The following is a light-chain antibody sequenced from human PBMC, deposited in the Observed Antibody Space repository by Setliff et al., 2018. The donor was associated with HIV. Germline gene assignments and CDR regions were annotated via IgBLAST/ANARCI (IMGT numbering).Light chain of an antibody. V-gene: IGLV2-23*02. CDR3: CSYSGSYILGV. CDR1: SSDVGNSHL. CDR2: DIS. Sequence: LTQPASVSGSPGQSTTISCTGTSSDVGNSHLVSWYQQHPGRVPKLIIYDISGRPPGISDRFSGSKSGNTASLTISGLQADDEATYYCCSYSGSYILGVFGTGTKVTVL. J-gene: IGLJ1*01.